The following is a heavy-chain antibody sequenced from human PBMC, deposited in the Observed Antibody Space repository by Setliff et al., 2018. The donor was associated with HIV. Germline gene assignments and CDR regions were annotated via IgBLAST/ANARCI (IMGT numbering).Heavy chain of an antibody. J-gene: IGHJ6*03. CDR1: GGTFSSYP. CDR3: ARGRNYDSSGYGDYYYYMDV. CDR2: IIPIFGTT. V-gene: IGHV1-69*13. D-gene: IGHD3-22*01. Sequence: SVKVSCKASGGTFSSYPISWVRQAPGQGLEWMGGIIPIFGTTHYAQKFQGRVTVTADESTSTAYMQLSSLRADDTAVYYCARGRNYDSSGYGDYYYYMDVWGKGTTVTVSS.